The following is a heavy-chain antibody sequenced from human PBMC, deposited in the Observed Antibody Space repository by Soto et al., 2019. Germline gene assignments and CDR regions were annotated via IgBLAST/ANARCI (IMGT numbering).Heavy chain of an antibody. CDR1: GFTFDDYA. CDR3: AKSLYGDYGGWFDP. V-gene: IGHV3-9*01. CDR2: ISWNSGSI. Sequence: EVQLVESGGGLVQPGRSLRLSCAASGFTFDDYAMHWVRQAPGKGLEWVSGISWNSGSIGYADSVKGRFSISRDNAKNSQYLQMNSLRGEDTALYYCAKSLYGDYGGWFDPWGQGTLVPVSS. D-gene: IGHD4-17*01. J-gene: IGHJ5*02.